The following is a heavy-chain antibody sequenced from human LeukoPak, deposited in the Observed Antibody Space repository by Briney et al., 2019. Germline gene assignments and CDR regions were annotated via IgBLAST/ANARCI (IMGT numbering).Heavy chain of an antibody. CDR1: GGSVSSSSYY. V-gene: IGHV4-61*01. D-gene: IGHD3-10*01. J-gene: IGHJ4*02. Sequence: SETLSLTCTVSGGSVSSSSYYWSWIRQPPGKGLEWIGYTYYSGSTSYNPSLKSRVTISLDTSKNQFSLRLSSVTAADTAVYYCARDQVGSYFDYWGQGTLVTVSS. CDR2: TYYSGST. CDR3: ARDQVGSYFDY.